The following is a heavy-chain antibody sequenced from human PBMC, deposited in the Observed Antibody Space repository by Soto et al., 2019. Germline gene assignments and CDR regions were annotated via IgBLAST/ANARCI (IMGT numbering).Heavy chain of an antibody. Sequence: SETLSLTCTVSGGSISNYYWSWIRQPPGKGLEWIGYIYYSGSTNYNPSLQSRVSISLDTSKNQFSLSLSSVTAADTAVYYCARDSLRSGNDYWGQGTLVTVSS. D-gene: IGHD1-26*01. CDR2: IYYSGST. CDR1: GGSISNYY. J-gene: IGHJ4*01. V-gene: IGHV4-59*01. CDR3: ARDSLRSGNDY.